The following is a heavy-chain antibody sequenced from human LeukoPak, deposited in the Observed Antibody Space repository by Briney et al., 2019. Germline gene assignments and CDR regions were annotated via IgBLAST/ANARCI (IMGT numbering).Heavy chain of an antibody. J-gene: IGHJ4*02. Sequence: QAGGSLRLSCVGPGFTFRSHAMSWVRQAPEKGLEFVSGIYENGGTTYYADSVKGRFSISRDNSKSTLYLQMDSLRGEDTAVYYCAKDFRIGYSAHFDYWGQGALVTVSS. CDR2: IYENGGTT. D-gene: IGHD2-21*01. CDR1: GFTFRSHA. V-gene: IGHV3-23*01. CDR3: AKDFRIGYSAHFDY.